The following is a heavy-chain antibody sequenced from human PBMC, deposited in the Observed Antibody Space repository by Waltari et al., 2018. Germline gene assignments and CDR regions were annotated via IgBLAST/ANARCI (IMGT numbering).Heavy chain of an antibody. Sequence: QVQLVQSGAEVKKPGSSVKVSCKASGGTFSSYAISWVRQAPGQGLEWMGGIIPILGIANYAQKCQGRVTITADESTSTAYMELSSLRSEDTAVYYCARAGGDYYYMDVWGKGTTVTVSS. CDR2: IIPILGIA. CDR1: GGTFSSYA. V-gene: IGHV1-69*04. D-gene: IGHD3-16*01. J-gene: IGHJ6*03. CDR3: ARAGGDYYYMDV.